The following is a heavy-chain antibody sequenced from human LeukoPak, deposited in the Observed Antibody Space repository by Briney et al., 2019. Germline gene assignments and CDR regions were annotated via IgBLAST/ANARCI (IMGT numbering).Heavy chain of an antibody. CDR3: ARVTGYGSGSYYVGNWFDP. D-gene: IGHD3-10*01. CDR2: ISGSGGST. Sequence: GGSLRLSCAASGFTFSSYAMSWVRQAPGKGLEWVSAISGSGGSTYYADSVKGRFTISRDNAKNSLYLQMNSLRAEDTAVYYCARVTGYGSGSYYVGNWFDPWGQGTLVTVSS. J-gene: IGHJ5*02. CDR1: GFTFSSYA. V-gene: IGHV3-23*01.